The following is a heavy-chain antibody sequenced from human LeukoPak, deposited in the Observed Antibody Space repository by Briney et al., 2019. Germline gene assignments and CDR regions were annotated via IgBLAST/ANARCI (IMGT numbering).Heavy chain of an antibody. CDR2: IYSGVST. V-gene: IGHV3-53*01. Sequence: GGSLRLSCAASGFTVRINYMSWVRQAPRRGLEWVSVIYSGVSTYYADSVKGRFTISRDNSKNTLYLQMNSLRAEDTAVYYCARVGSQATFDYWGQGTLVTVSS. D-gene: IGHD1-26*01. J-gene: IGHJ4*02. CDR1: GFTVRINY. CDR3: ARVGSQATFDY.